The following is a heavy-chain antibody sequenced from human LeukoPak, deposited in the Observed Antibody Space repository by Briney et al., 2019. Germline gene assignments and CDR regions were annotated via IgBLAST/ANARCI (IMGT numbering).Heavy chain of an antibody. Sequence: SETLPLTCAVYGGSFSGHYWSWIRQPPGKGLEWIGEMDHSGSTNYNPSLKSRVTISVDTSKNQFSLNLSSVTAADTAVYYCARGQGDAWSGYVLNVWGKGTTVTVSS. V-gene: IGHV4-34*01. J-gene: IGHJ6*04. CDR2: MDHSGST. CDR3: ARGQGDAWSGYVLNV. CDR1: GGSFSGHY. D-gene: IGHD3-3*01.